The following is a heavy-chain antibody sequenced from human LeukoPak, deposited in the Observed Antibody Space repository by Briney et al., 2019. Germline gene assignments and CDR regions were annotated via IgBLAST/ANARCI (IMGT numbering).Heavy chain of an antibody. V-gene: IGHV3-33*01. CDR1: GFTFSSYG. Sequence: PGGSLRLSCAASGFTFSSYGMHWVRQAPGKGLEWVAVIWYDGSNKYYADSVKGRFTISRGNSKNTLYLQMNSLRAEDTAVYYCARDSTPVSKSGYPPDYWGQGTLVTVSS. CDR2: IWYDGSNK. D-gene: IGHD5-18*01. CDR3: ARDSTPVSKSGYPPDY. J-gene: IGHJ4*02.